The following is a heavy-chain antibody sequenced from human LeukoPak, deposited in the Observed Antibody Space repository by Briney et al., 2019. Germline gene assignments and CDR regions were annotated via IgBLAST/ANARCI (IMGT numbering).Heavy chain of an antibody. J-gene: IGHJ4*02. CDR3: AKDSHSSGWYYFDY. Sequence: PGGSLRLSCAASGFTFSDYYMSWIRQAPGKGLEWVSYISSSGSTIYYADSVKGRFTISRDNSKNTLYLQMNSLGAEDTAVYYCAKDSHSSGWYYFDYWGQGTLVTVSS. CDR2: ISSSGSTI. V-gene: IGHV3-11*04. D-gene: IGHD6-19*01. CDR1: GFTFSDYY.